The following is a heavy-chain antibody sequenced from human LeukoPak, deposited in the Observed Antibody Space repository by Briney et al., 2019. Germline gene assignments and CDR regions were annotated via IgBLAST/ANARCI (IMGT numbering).Heavy chain of an antibody. J-gene: IGHJ4*02. CDR1: GYTLTELS. CDR2: FDPEDGET. CDR3: EKKGVYYYDSRDY. V-gene: IGHV1-24*01. Sequence: ASVNVSCKVSGYTLTELSMHWVRQAPGKGLEWMGGFDPEDGETMYGQKFQGRVTMTEDTSTDTAYMEVNSMRSEDTAVYYCEKKGVYYYDSRDYWGQGTLVTVSS. D-gene: IGHD3-22*01.